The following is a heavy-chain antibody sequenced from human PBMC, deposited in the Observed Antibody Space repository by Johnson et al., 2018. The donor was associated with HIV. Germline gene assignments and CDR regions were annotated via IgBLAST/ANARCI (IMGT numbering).Heavy chain of an antibody. D-gene: IGHD3-16*02. CDR2: INWNGGST. Sequence: VQLVESGGGLVKPGGSLRLSCAASGFTFDDYGMSWVRQAPGKGLEWVSGINWNGGSTGYVDSVKGRFTISRDNSKNTLYLQMKSLRAEDTAVYYCVRHYFVWGIYRHAFDIWGQGTMVTVSS. CDR1: GFTFDDYG. CDR3: VRHYFVWGIYRHAFDI. J-gene: IGHJ3*02. V-gene: IGHV3-20*04.